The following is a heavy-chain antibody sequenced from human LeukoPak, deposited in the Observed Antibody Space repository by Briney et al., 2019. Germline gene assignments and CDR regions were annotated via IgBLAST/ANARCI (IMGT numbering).Heavy chain of an antibody. J-gene: IGHJ4*02. CDR2: IIPILGIA. V-gene: IGHV1-69*04. D-gene: IGHD3-22*01. CDR1: GGTFSSYA. Sequence: ASVKLSCKASGGTFSSYAISWVRQAPGQGLEWMGRIIPILGIANYAQKFQGRVTITADKSTSTAYMELSSLRSEDTAVYYCASGDYDSSGYSDYWGQGTLVTVSS. CDR3: ASGDYDSSGYSDY.